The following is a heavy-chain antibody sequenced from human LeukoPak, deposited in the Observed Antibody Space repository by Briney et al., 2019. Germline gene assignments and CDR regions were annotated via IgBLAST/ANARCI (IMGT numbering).Heavy chain of an antibody. J-gene: IGHJ3*02. CDR2: VSAYNGNT. CDR3: AREPLGCSSTSCYSDAFDI. CDR1: GYTFTSYG. Sequence: GASVKVSCKASGYTFTSYGISWVRQAPGQGLEWMGCVSAYNGNTNYAQKLQGRVTMTTDTSTSTAYMELRSLRSDDTAVYYCAREPLGCSSTSCYSDAFDIWGQGTMVTVSS. D-gene: IGHD2-2*01. V-gene: IGHV1-18*01.